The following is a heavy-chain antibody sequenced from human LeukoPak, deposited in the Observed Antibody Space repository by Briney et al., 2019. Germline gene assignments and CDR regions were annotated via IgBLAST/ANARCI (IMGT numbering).Heavy chain of an antibody. CDR2: INSDGSTT. CDR3: ARGHHYYDSSAYYY. Sequence: SGGSLRLSCAASGFTFISYWMHWVRQAPGKGLVWVSRINSDGSTTSYAASVKGRFTISRDTAKNTLYLQMNSLRAEATAVYYCARGHHYYDSSAYYYWGQGTLVTVSS. CDR1: GFTFISYW. V-gene: IGHV3-74*01. J-gene: IGHJ4*02. D-gene: IGHD3-22*01.